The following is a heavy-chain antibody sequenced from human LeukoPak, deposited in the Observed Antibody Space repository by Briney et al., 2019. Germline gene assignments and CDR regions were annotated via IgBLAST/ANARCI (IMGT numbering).Heavy chain of an antibody. V-gene: IGHV4-34*01. CDR2: INHSGST. J-gene: IGHJ5*02. CDR3: ARVLLGDYVWGSYRYDPNWFDP. CDR1: GGSFSGYY. D-gene: IGHD3-16*02. Sequence: SETLSLTCAVYGGSFSGYYWSWIRQPPGKGLEWIGEINHSGSTNYNPSLKSRVTISVDTSKNQFSLELSSVTAADTAVYYCARVLLGDYVWGSYRYDPNWFDPWGQGTLVTVSS.